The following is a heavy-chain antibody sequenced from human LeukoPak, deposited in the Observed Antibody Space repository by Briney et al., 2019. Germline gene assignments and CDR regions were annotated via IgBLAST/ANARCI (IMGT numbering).Heavy chain of an antibody. CDR1: GFTFSSYW. Sequence: GGSLRLSCAASGFTFSSYWMHWVRQAPGKGLVWVSRINSDGSSTSYADSVKGRFTISRDNAKNTLYLQMNSLRAEDTAVYYCARGRRRLVGATTGDAFDIWGQGTMVTVSS. CDR2: INSDGSST. CDR3: ARGRRRLVGATTGDAFDI. V-gene: IGHV3-74*01. J-gene: IGHJ3*02. D-gene: IGHD1-26*01.